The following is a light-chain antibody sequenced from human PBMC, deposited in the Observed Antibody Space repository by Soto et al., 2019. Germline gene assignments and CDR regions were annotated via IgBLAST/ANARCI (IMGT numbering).Light chain of an antibody. J-gene: IGLJ2*01. Sequence: QSVLTQPPSVSGAPGQRVTISCTGSRSNIGAGYDVHWYQQLPGTAPKLLIYGNSNRPSGVPDRFSGSKSGTSASLAITGLQAEDEADYYCQSYDSSPSGYVVFGGRTKLTVL. CDR3: QSYDSSPSGYVV. CDR1: RSNIGAGYD. V-gene: IGLV1-40*01. CDR2: GNS.